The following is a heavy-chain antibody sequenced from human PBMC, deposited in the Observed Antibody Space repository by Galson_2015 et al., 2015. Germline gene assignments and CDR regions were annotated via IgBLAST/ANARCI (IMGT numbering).Heavy chain of an antibody. CDR1: GGSFSGYY. CDR2: INHSGST. Sequence: ETLSLTCAVYGGSFSGYYWSWIRQPPGKGLEWIGEINHSGSTNYNPSLKSRVTISVDTSKNQFSLKLSSVTAADTAVYYCARPLVVYASGSVVGNWFDPWGQGTLVTVSS. J-gene: IGHJ5*02. CDR3: ARPLVVYASGSVVGNWFDP. D-gene: IGHD2-8*02. V-gene: IGHV4-34*01.